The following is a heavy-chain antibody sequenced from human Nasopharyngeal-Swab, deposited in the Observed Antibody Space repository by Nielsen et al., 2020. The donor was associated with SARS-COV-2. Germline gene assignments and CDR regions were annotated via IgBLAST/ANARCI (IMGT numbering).Heavy chain of an antibody. CDR1: GFTFDDYA. D-gene: IGHD6-13*01. Sequence: SLKISCAASGFTFDDYAMHWVRQAPGKGLEWVSGISWTSGSIGYADSVKGRFTISRDNAKNSLYLQMNSLRAEDTALYYCAKDIYGDIAAAGGIDYWGQGTLVTVSS. CDR2: ISWTSGSI. J-gene: IGHJ4*02. CDR3: AKDIYGDIAAAGGIDY. V-gene: IGHV3-9*01.